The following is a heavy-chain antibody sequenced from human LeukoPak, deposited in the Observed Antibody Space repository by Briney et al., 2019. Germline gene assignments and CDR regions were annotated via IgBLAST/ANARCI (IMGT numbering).Heavy chain of an antibody. CDR3: ASFVWGSYRFDY. D-gene: IGHD3-16*02. CDR1: GFTFSSYA. V-gene: IGHV3-23*01. Sequence: RGSLRLSCAASGFTFSSYAMSWVRQAPGKGLEWVSGISAGGGSTYYADSVKGRFTISRDKSKSTLYLQMNSLRAEDTAVYYCASFVWGSYRFDYWGQGTLVTVSS. CDR2: ISAGGGST. J-gene: IGHJ4*02.